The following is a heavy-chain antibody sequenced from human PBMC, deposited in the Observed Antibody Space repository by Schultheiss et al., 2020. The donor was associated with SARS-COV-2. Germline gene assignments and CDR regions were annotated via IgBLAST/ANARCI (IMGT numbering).Heavy chain of an antibody. CDR2: INSDGSST. V-gene: IGHV3-74*01. CDR1: GFTFSSYS. CDR3: ARDWRVPPYYYDSSGYNLAFDI. Sequence: GGSLRLSCAASGFTFSSYSMNWVRQAPGKGLVWVSRINSDGSSTSYADSVKGRFTISRDNSKNTLYLQMNSLRAEDTAVYYCARDWRVPPYYYDSSGYNLAFDIWGQGTMVTVSS. J-gene: IGHJ3*02. D-gene: IGHD3-22*01.